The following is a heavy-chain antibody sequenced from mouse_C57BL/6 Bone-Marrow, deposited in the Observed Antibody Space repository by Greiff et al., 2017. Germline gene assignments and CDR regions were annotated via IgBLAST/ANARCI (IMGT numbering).Heavy chain of an antibody. J-gene: IGHJ4*01. CDR3: RYYGSSPFYYAMDY. V-gene: IGHV1-55*01. CDR2: IYPGSGST. CDR1: GYTFTSYW. D-gene: IGHD1-1*01. Sequence: VQLQQSGAELVKPGASVKMSCKASGYTFTSYWITWVKQRPGQGLEWIGDIYPGSGSTNYNEKFKSKATLTVDTSSSTAYMQLSSLTSEDSAVYYCRYYGSSPFYYAMDYWGQGTSVTVSS.